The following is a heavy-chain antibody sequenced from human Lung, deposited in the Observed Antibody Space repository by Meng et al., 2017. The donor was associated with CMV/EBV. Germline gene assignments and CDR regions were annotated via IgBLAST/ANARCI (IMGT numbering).Heavy chain of an antibody. V-gene: IGHV1-18*01. CDR3: ARGIVIAVAGTGVDY. CDR1: GYTFTSYG. Sequence: ASVKVSXKASGYTFTSYGISWVRQAPGQGLEWMGWISAYNGNTNYAQKLQGRVTMTTDTSTSTAYMELRSLRSDDTAVYYCARGIVIAVAGTGVDYWGQGTLVPSPQ. CDR2: ISAYNGNT. D-gene: IGHD6-19*01. J-gene: IGHJ4*02.